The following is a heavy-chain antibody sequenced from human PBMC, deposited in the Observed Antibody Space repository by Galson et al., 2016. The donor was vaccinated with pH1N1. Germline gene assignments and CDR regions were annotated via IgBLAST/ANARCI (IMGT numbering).Heavy chain of an antibody. J-gene: IGHJ6*03. CDR3: ARGRGGYNLRERQCYYSYMDV. D-gene: IGHD5-24*01. Sequence: GKGLEWIGEINHSGSTNYNPSLKSRVTISVDTSENQFSLKLYSVTAADTAVYYCARGRGGYNLRERQCYYSYMDVWGKGTTVTVSS. CDR2: INHSGST. V-gene: IGHV4-34*01.